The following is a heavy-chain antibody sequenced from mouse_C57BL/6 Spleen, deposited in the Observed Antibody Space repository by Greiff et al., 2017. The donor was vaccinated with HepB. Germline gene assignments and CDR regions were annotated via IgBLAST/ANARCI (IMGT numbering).Heavy chain of an antibody. V-gene: IGHV1-7*01. D-gene: IGHD1-1*01. Sequence: VQVVESGAELAKPGASVKLSCKASGYTFTSYWMHWVKQRPGQGLEWIGYINPSSGYTKYNQKFKDKATLTADKSSSTAYMQLSSLTYEDSAVYYCAIITTVKDYYFDYWGQGTTLTVSS. CDR2: INPSSGYT. CDR1: GYTFTSYW. CDR3: AIITTVKDYYFDY. J-gene: IGHJ2*01.